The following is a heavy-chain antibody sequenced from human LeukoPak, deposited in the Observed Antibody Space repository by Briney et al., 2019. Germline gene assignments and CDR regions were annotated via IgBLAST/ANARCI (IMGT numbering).Heavy chain of an antibody. J-gene: IGHJ4*02. CDR2: ISYDGSNK. V-gene: IGHV3-30*18. CDR3: AKDRLVVVTTHFVY. CDR1: GFTFSSYG. Sequence: GGSLRLSCAASGFTFSSYGMHWVRQAPGKGLEWVAVISYDGSNKYYADSVKGRFTISRDNSKNTLYLQMNSLRAEDTAVYYCAKDRLVVVTTHFVYWGQGTLVTVSS. D-gene: IGHD2-21*02.